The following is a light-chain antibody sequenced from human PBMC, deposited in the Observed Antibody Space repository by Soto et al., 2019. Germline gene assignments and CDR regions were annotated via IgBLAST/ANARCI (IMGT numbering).Light chain of an antibody. CDR2: GAS. CDR1: QSVASR. V-gene: IGKV3D-15*01. J-gene: IGKJ1*01. CDR3: QQYNSYPGT. Sequence: IVLTQSPATLSLSPGKRATLSVMASQSVASRLAWYQQKPGQAPRLLIHGASNRATGIPDRFSGSGSGTEFTLTISSLQPDDFATYYCQQYNSYPGTFGQGTKVDIK.